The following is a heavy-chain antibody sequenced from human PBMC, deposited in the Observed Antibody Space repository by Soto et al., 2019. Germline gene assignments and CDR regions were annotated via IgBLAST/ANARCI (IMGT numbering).Heavy chain of an antibody. Sequence: GGSLRLSCAASGFTFSNYGMHWVRQAPGKGLEWVAFIWYGGGNKYYAESVKGRFTISRDNSKNTLYLQMNSLRAEDTAVYYCARDGDVNTGFGKDYWGQGTLVTVSS. CDR2: IWYGGGNK. CDR1: GFTFSNYG. D-gene: IGHD3-16*01. V-gene: IGHV3-33*01. J-gene: IGHJ4*02. CDR3: ARDGDVNTGFGKDY.